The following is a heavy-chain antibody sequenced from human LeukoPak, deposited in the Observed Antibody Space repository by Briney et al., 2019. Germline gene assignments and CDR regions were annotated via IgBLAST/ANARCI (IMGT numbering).Heavy chain of an antibody. D-gene: IGHD3-9*01. CDR2: ISGSGGST. V-gene: IGHV3-23*01. CDR1: GFTFTIYA. J-gene: IGHJ4*02. CDR3: AKPAGLRYFDGSMGGIIEY. Sequence: PGGSLRHSCAASGFTFTIYAMHWVRQAPGKGLEWVSAISGSGGSTYYADSVKGRFTISRDNSKNTLYLQMNSLRAEDTAVYYCAKPAGLRYFDGSMGGIIEYWGQRTLVTVSS.